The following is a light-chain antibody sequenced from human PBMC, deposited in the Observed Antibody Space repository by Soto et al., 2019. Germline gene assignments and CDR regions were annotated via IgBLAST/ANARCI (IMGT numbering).Light chain of an antibody. CDR3: GSYSTSSTPYV. Sequence: QSALTQPASVSGSPGQSITISCTGTRSDVGNSDYVSWYQQHPDKVPKLIVYAVTNRPSGVSHRFSGSKSGNTASLIISGLQAEDEADYYCGSYSTSSTPYVFGTGTKVTVL. V-gene: IGLV2-14*03. CDR1: RSDVGNSDY. CDR2: AVT. J-gene: IGLJ1*01.